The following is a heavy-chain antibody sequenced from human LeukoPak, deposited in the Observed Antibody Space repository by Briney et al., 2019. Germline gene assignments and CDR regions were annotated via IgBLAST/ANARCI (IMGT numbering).Heavy chain of an antibody. CDR1: GASISGSGYY. CDR3: ARVHGYLDY. D-gene: IGHD6-13*01. Sequence: SETLFLTCTVSGASISGSGYYWGWIRQPPGKGLEWIGSIYSSGSTYYNASLQSRVTISIETSKNQFSLKLSSVTAADTAAYYCARVHGYLDYWGQGTLVTVSS. CDR2: IYSSGST. J-gene: IGHJ4*02. V-gene: IGHV4-39*07.